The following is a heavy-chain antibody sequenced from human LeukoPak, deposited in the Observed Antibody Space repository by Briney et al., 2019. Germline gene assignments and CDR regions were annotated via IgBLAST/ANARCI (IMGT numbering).Heavy chain of an antibody. V-gene: IGHV3-21*06. Sequence: GGSLRLSCAASGFTFSTFAMHWVRLSPGKGLEWVSSITGSGPYILYADSVKRRFTISRDNTKNLLYLEMNSLRAEDTAMYYCAELGITMIGGVWGKGTTVTISS. J-gene: IGHJ6*04. CDR2: ITGSGPYI. CDR3: AELGITMIGGV. CDR1: GFTFSTFA. D-gene: IGHD3-10*02.